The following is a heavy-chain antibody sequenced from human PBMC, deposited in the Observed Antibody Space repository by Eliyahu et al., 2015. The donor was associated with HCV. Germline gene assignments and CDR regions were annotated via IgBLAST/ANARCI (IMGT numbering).Heavy chain of an antibody. CDR1: FSSYA. J-gene: IGHJ4*02. D-gene: IGHD4-11*01. CDR2: ISGSGGST. CDR3: AKDDYSQGSFDY. V-gene: IGHV3-23*01. Sequence: FSSYAMSWVRQAPGKGLEWVSAISGSGGSTYYADSVKGRFTISRDNSKNTLYLQMNSLRAEDTAVYYCAKDDYSQGSFDYWGQGTLVTVSS.